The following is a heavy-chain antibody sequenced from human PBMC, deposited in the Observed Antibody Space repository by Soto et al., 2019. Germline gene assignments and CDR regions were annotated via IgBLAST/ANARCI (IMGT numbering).Heavy chain of an antibody. CDR2: ISGSGGST. D-gene: IGHD3-22*01. CDR1: GFTFSSYA. V-gene: IGHV3-23*01. Sequence: GGSLRLSCAASGFTFSSYAMSWVRQAPGKGLEWVSAISGSGGSTYYADSVKGRFTISRDNSKNTLYLQMNSLRAEDTAVYYCAKDAKVYYDSSGYSNPLVPYYFDYWGQGTLVTVSS. J-gene: IGHJ4*02. CDR3: AKDAKVYYDSSGYSNPLVPYYFDY.